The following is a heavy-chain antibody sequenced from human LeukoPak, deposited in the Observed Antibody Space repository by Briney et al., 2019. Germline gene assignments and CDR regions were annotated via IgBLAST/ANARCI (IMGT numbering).Heavy chain of an antibody. V-gene: IGHV4-34*01. CDR1: GGSFSGYY. J-gene: IGHJ3*02. D-gene: IGHD3-22*01. Sequence: SETLSLTCAVYGGSFSGYYWSWIRQPPGKGLEWIGEINHSGSTNYNPSLKSRVTISVDTSKNQFSLELSSVTAADTAVYYCARGYYYDSSGHAFDIWGQGTMVTVSS. CDR2: INHSGST. CDR3: ARGYYYDSSGHAFDI.